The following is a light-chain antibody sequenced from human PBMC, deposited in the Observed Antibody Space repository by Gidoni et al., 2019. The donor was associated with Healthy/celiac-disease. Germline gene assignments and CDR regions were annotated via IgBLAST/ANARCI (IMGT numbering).Light chain of an antibody. Sequence: DIVMTQSPDSLAVSLGERATINCKSSQSVLYSYNNKNYLAWYQQKPGQPPKLLIYWASTRESGVPDRFSGSGSGTDFTLTISSLQAEDVAVYYCQKYYSTPTFGGGNKVEIK. V-gene: IGKV4-1*01. CDR2: WAS. CDR1: QSVLYSYNNKNY. CDR3: QKYYSTPT. J-gene: IGKJ4*01.